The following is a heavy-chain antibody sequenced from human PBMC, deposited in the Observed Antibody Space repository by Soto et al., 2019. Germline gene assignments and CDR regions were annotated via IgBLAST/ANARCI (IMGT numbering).Heavy chain of an antibody. CDR2: IYPGDSDT. Sequence: GESLKISCKGSGYSFTSYWIGWARQMPGKGLEWMGIIYPGDSDTRYSPSFQGQVTISADKSISTAYLQWSSLKASDTAMYYCESGRTTVNTGYYFDYWGQGTLVTVS. J-gene: IGHJ4*02. V-gene: IGHV5-51*01. D-gene: IGHD4-17*01. CDR1: GYSFTSYW. CDR3: ESGRTTVNTGYYFDY.